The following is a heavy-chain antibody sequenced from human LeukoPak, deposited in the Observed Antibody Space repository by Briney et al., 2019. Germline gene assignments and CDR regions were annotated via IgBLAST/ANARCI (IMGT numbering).Heavy chain of an antibody. CDR2: IKQDGSEK. CDR3: ARRRNMDV. V-gene: IGHV3-7*01. J-gene: IGHJ6*03. Sequence: GGSLRLSCGASGFTFNSYAMNWVRQAPGKGLEWVANIKQDGSEKYYVDSVKGRFTISRDNAKNSLYLQMNSLRAEDTAVYYCARRRNMDVWGKGTTVTVSS. CDR1: GFTFNSYA.